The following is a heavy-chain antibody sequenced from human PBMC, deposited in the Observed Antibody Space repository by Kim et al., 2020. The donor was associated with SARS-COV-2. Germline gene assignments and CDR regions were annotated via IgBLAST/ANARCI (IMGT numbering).Heavy chain of an antibody. Sequence: RRVTISVDTSKNQFSLKLSSVTAADTAVYYCARRAIAARARYYYYGMDVWGQGTTVTVSS. CDR3: ARRAIAARARYYYYGMDV. J-gene: IGHJ6*02. V-gene: IGHV4-39*01. D-gene: IGHD6-6*01.